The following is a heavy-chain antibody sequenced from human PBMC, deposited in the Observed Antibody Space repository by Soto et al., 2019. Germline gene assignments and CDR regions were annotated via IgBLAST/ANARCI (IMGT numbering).Heavy chain of an antibody. V-gene: IGHV3-21*01. CDR3: ARDKNDFWNGYGKRTYYYHGIEV. J-gene: IGHJ6*02. CDR2: ISSSSSYI. Sequence: LRLSCAASGFTFSSYSMNWVRQAPGKGLEWVSSISSSSSYIYYADSVKGRFTISRDNAKNSLYLQMNSLRAEDTAVYYCARDKNDFWNGYGKRTYYYHGIEVWGQGPPATVSS. CDR1: GFTFSSYS. D-gene: IGHD3-3*01.